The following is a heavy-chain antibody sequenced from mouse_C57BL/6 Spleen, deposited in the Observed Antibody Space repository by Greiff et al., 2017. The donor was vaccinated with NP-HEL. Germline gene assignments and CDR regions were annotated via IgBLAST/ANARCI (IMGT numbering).Heavy chain of an antibody. CDR3: ARAGLLVTTRWFAY. J-gene: IGHJ3*01. CDR2: IDPSDSYT. Sequence: QVQLQQPGAELVKPGASVKLSCKASGYTFTSYWMQWVKQRPGQGLEWIGEIDPSDSYTNYNQKFKGQATLNVDTSSSTAYMQLSSLTSEDSAVYYCARAGLLVTTRWFAYWGQGTLVTVSA. CDR1: GYTFTSYW. V-gene: IGHV1-50*01. D-gene: IGHD2-5*01.